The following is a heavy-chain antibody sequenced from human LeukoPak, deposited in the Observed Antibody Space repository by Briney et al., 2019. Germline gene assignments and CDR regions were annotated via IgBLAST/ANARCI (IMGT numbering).Heavy chain of an antibody. CDR2: IYHSGST. V-gene: IGHV4-38-2*01. Sequence: SETLSLTCAVSGYSISSGYYWGWIRQPPGKGLEWIGSIYHSGSTYYNPSLKSRVTISVDTSKNQFSLKLSSVTAADTAVYYCARNRVPVVGTYWYFDLWGRGTLVTVSS. D-gene: IGHD2-2*01. CDR1: GYSISSGYY. J-gene: IGHJ2*01. CDR3: ARNRVPVVGTYWYFDL.